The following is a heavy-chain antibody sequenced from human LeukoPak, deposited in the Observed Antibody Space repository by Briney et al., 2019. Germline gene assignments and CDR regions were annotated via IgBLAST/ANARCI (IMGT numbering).Heavy chain of an antibody. Sequence: GRSLRLSCTASGFTFSTYGMHWVRQAPGKGLDWVAVISDGGHTKFCAASVKGRFTISRDNSKNTLYLQMNSLRVDDTAVYYCAKKVTGGSATYGMDVWGQGTTVTVSS. CDR1: GFTFSTYG. V-gene: IGHV3-30*18. CDR3: AKKVTGGSATYGMDV. J-gene: IGHJ6*02. D-gene: IGHD2-21*02. CDR2: ISDGGHTK.